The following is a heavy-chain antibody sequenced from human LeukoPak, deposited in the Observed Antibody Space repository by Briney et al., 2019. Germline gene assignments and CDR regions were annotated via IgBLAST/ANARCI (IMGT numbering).Heavy chain of an antibody. CDR3: ARVGDHYHWNFDL. CDR1: GFIFSTYG. V-gene: IGHV3-48*01. D-gene: IGHD3-10*01. Sequence: PGGSLRLSCEASGFIFSTYGMAWVRQAPGKGLEWISYISSNSRTTAYSDSVMGRFTISRDNSRNTLFLQMDSLRVEDTAVYYCARVGDHYHWNFDLWGRGTLVTVSS. CDR2: ISSNSRTT. J-gene: IGHJ2*01.